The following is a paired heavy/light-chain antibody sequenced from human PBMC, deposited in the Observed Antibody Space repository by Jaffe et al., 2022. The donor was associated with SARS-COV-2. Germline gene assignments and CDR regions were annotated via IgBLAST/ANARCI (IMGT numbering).Light chain of an antibody. CDR2: DAS. J-gene: IGKJ1*01. CDR3: QHRSNWPRGT. CDR1: QSVGSY. V-gene: IGKV3-11*01. Sequence: EIVLTQSPATLSLSPGERATLSCRASQSVGSYLAWYQQKPGQAPRLLIYDASNRATGIPVRFSGSGSGTDFSLTISSLEPEDFAVYYCQHRSNWPRGTFGQGTKVEIK.
Heavy chain of an antibody. CDR1: GFAFSGYW. Sequence: EVQLVESGGGLVQPGGSLRLSCAASGFAFSGYWMNWVRQAPGKGLEWVANIKQDGSEKYYVDSVKGRFTISRDDAKNSLYLQMNSLRAEDTAVYYCARDAYSPAALGGGVWENHRPYYLDYWGQGALVTVSS. D-gene: IGHD3-16*02. V-gene: IGHV3-7*03. CDR3: ARDAYSPAALGGGVWENHRPYYLDY. J-gene: IGHJ4*02. CDR2: IKQDGSEK.